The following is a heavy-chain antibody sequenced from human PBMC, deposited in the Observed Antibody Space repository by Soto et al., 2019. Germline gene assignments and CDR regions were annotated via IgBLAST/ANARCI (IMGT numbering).Heavy chain of an antibody. V-gene: IGHV4-59*01. J-gene: IGHJ4*02. CDR1: GGSISSYY. CDR2: IYYSGST. Sequence: PSETLSLTCTVSGGSISSYYWSWIRQPPGKGLEWIGYIYYSGSTNYNPSLKSRVTISVDTSKNQFSLKLSSVTAADTAVYYCARGGDSGSYGSCIDYWGQGTLVTVSS. D-gene: IGHD1-26*01. CDR3: ARGGDSGSYGSCIDY.